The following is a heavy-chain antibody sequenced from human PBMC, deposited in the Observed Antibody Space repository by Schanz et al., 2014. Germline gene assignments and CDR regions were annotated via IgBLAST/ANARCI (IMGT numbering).Heavy chain of an antibody. D-gene: IGHD5-12*01. J-gene: IGHJ4*02. V-gene: IGHV3-11*01. Sequence: QVLLVESGGGLVKPGGSLRLSCSASGFTFSDSFMSWIRQTPGKGLEWLSYISSSGNIIHYADSVKGRFTISRDNAKNSLYLQMNSLRSEDTAVYYCARTGYDPSLTHWGQGTLVTVSS. CDR2: ISSSGNII. CDR1: GFTFSDSF. CDR3: ARTGYDPSLTH.